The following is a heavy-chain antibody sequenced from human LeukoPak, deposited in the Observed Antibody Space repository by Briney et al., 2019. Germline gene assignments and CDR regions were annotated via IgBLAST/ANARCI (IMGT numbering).Heavy chain of an antibody. Sequence: ASVKVSCKASGYTFTGYYMHWVRQAPGQGLEWMGWINPNSGGTNYAQKFQGRVTMTRDTSISTAYMELSRLRSDDTAVYYCARDTSPAKGLLWFGELYHNWFDPWGQGTLVTVSS. J-gene: IGHJ5*02. D-gene: IGHD3-10*01. CDR3: ARDTSPAKGLLWFGELYHNWFDP. V-gene: IGHV1-2*02. CDR1: GYTFTGYY. CDR2: INPNSGGT.